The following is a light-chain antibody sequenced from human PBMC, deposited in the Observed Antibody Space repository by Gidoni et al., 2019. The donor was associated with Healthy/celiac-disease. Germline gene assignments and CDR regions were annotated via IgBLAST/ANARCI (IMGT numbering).Light chain of an antibody. CDR1: QILVHSDGNTY. V-gene: IGKV2-30*02. CDR2: KVS. CDR3: MQGTHWPPNT. Sequence: VVLTLSLLSLPATLGQPASISCKSSQILVHSDGNTYLNWFEQRPGHSPRPLIYKVSNRDSGVPDRFSGSGSGTDFTLKISRVEAEDVGLYYCMQGTHWPPNTFGQGTKLEIK. J-gene: IGKJ2*01.